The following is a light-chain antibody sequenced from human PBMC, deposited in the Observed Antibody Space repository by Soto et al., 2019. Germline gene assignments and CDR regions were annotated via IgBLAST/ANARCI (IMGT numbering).Light chain of an antibody. V-gene: IGKV1-39*01. CDR1: QSISSY. CDR3: QQSYSTPWT. CDR2: AAS. Sequence: DIQMTRSPSSLSASVGDRVTITCRASQSISSYLNWYQQKPGKAPKLLIYAASSLQSGVPSRFSGSGSGTDFTLTISSLQPEDFATYYCQQSYSTPWTLGQGTKVDIK. J-gene: IGKJ1*01.